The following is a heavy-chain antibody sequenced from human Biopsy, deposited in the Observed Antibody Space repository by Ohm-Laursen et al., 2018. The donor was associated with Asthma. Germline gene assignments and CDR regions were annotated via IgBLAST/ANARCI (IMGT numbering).Heavy chain of an antibody. V-gene: IGHV4-31*03. CDR2: INYSGST. Sequence: TLSLTCTVSGGSLSSGPYYWSWVRQHPGKGLEWIGYINYSGSTFYSPSLESRVTVSVDTSKNQFSLKLSSVTAADTAIYYCARERMFFYDSSGYGAFDIWGQGTLVTVSS. J-gene: IGHJ3*02. D-gene: IGHD3-22*01. CDR1: GGSLSSGPYY. CDR3: ARERMFFYDSSGYGAFDI.